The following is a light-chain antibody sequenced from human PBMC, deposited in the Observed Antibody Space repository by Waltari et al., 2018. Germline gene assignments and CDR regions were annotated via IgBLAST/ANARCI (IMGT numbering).Light chain of an antibody. V-gene: IGLV1-47*01. CDR3: AAWDDSLSGVV. CDR2: RNK. CDR1: SSNIGSNY. J-gene: IGLJ2*01. Sequence: QSVLTQPPSASGTPGQRVTISCSGSSSNIGSNYVYWYQQLQGTAPKLLIYRNKQRTSGVPDRFSGSKSGTSASLAISGLRSEDEADYYCAAWDDSLSGVVFGGGTKLTVL.